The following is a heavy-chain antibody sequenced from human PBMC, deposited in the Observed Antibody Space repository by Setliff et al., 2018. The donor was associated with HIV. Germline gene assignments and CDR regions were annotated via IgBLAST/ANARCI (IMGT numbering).Heavy chain of an antibody. D-gene: IGHD2-21*02. J-gene: IGHJ2*01. V-gene: IGHV4-59*11. CDR1: GGFISNHY. CDR2: THYSGSS. Sequence: SETLSLTCTISGGFISNHYWNWIRQPPGKGLEWIGSTHYSGSSYYSPSLKSRVTISLDTSKNQFSLKLSSMTAADTAVYYCARDVGLCGVDCWPYFYFDLWGRGNLVTVTS. CDR3: ARDVGLCGVDCWPYFYFDL.